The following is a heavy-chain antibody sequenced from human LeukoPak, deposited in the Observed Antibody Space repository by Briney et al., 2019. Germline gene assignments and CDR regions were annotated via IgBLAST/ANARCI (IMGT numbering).Heavy chain of an antibody. CDR3: ARGSYSSGWTIDY. CDR2: INHSGST. J-gene: IGHJ4*02. Sequence: SETLSLTCTVSGGSISSYYWSWIRQPPGKGLEWIGEINHSGSTNYNPSLKSRVTISVDTSKNQFSLKLSSVTAADTAVYYCARGSYSSGWTIDYLGQGTLVTVSS. V-gene: IGHV4-34*01. D-gene: IGHD6-19*01. CDR1: GGSISSYY.